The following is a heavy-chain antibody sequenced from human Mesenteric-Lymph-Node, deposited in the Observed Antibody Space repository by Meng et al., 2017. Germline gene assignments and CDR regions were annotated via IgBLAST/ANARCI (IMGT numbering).Heavy chain of an antibody. V-gene: IGHV4-39*07. D-gene: IGHD5-12*01. J-gene: IGHJ4*02. CDR2: IYYSGTT. Sequence: QLQLQEPGPGLVMPSETLSLPCTVSGASISTNSFYWGWIRQPPGKGLEWIGSIYYSGTTYYYPSLKSRVTISVDTSKNQFSLKLTSVTAADTAIYYCAKEHYSAYDFWGQGTLVTVSS. CDR3: AKEHYSAYDF. CDR1: GASISTNSFY.